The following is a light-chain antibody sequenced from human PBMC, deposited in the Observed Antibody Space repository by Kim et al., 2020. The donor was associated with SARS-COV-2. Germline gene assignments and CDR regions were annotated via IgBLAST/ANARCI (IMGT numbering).Light chain of an antibody. CDR2: GNS. CDR1: SSNIGAGYD. J-gene: IGLJ2*01. Sequence: QPVLTQPPSVSGAPGQRVTISCTGSSSNIGAGYDVHWYQQLPGTAPKLLIYGNSNRPSGVPDRFSGSKSGTSASLAITGLQAEDEADYYCQSYDSSLSGSVFGGWTQLTVL. CDR3: QSYDSSLSGSV. V-gene: IGLV1-40*01.